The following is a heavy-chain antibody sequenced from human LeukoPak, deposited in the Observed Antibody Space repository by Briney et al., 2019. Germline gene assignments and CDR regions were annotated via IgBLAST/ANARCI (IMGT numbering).Heavy chain of an antibody. CDR1: GYTFTGYY. Sequence: ASVKVSCKASGYTFTGYYMHWVRQAPGQGLEWMGWINPNSGGTNYAQKFQGRVTMTRDTSISTAYTELSSLSSDDTAVYYCARARPRIVVVPAAHHFDFWGQGPLVTV. V-gene: IGHV1-2*02. D-gene: IGHD2-2*01. CDR3: ARARPRIVVVPAAHHFDF. J-gene: IGHJ4*02. CDR2: INPNSGGT.